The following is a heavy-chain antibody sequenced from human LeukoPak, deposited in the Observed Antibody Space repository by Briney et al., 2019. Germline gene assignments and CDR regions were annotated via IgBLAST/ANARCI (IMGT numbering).Heavy chain of an antibody. D-gene: IGHD2-21*01. Sequence: ASVKVSCKASGYTFTSYGISWVRQAPGQGLEWMGWISAYNGNTNYARKFQGRVTVTTDTSTNTAYMELRSLKSDDTAIYFCARGAYGIVNRWYFDYWGQGTLVTVTS. J-gene: IGHJ4*02. CDR1: GYTFTSYG. CDR3: ARGAYGIVNRWYFDY. CDR2: ISAYNGNT. V-gene: IGHV1-18*01.